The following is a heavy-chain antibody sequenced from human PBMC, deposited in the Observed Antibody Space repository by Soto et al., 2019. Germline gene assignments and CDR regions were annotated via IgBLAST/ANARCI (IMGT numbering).Heavy chain of an antibody. J-gene: IGHJ4*02. Sequence: EVQLVESGGGFVKPGGSLRLSCAASGFIFSDTWMNWVRQAPNKGLEWVARIKHKRDGATTHYAAPVKGRFLISRDDSRETVFPQLYSLKTEDTAVYYCTADTYSISAWANDYWGLGALVTVSS. CDR2: IKHKRDGATT. V-gene: IGHV3-15*07. CDR3: TADTYSISAWANDY. D-gene: IGHD6-19*01. CDR1: GFIFSDTW.